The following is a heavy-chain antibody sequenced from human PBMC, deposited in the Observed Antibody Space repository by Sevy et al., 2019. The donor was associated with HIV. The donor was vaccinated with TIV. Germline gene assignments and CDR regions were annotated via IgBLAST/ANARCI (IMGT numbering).Heavy chain of an antibody. D-gene: IGHD3-3*01. J-gene: IGHJ4*02. CDR2: INPNSGGT. V-gene: IGHV1-2*06. Sequence: ASVKVSCKTSGYTFTDYHMHWVRQAPGQGLEWMGRINPNSGGTNYPQKFEGRVTGTWDTSISTAYMELNGQTSDVTAGEYCARRYDFWGGYYGLDYWGQGTLVTVSS. CDR3: ARRYDFWGGYYGLDY. CDR1: GYTFTDYH.